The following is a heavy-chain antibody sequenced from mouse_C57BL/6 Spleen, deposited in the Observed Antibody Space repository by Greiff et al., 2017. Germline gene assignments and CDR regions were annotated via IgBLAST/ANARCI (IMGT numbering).Heavy chain of an antibody. CDR2: IRNKANGYTT. V-gene: IGHV7-3*01. CDR3: ARGGKWLPYFDY. CDR1: GFTFTDYY. Sequence: EVKLVESGGGLVQPGGSLSLSCAASGFTFTDYYMSWVRQPPGKALEWLGFIRNKANGYTTEYSASVKGRFTISRDNSQSILYLQMNALRAEDSATYYCARGGKWLPYFDYWGQGTTLTVSS. J-gene: IGHJ2*01. D-gene: IGHD1-3*01.